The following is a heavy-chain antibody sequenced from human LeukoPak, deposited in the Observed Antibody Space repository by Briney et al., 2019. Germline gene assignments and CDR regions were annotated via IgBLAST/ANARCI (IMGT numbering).Heavy chain of an antibody. Sequence: GGSLRLSCAASGFAFSTYAMSWVRQSPGKGLEWAAGISGNGRTTYHIDSVKGRLTISRDNSRNILYLQMNALRAEDTAVYYCGRAYVVSGYDFGIDYWGQGTLVTVSS. D-gene: IGHD5-12*01. CDR3: GRAYVVSGYDFGIDY. J-gene: IGHJ4*02. V-gene: IGHV3-23*01. CDR2: ISGNGRTT. CDR1: GFAFSTYA.